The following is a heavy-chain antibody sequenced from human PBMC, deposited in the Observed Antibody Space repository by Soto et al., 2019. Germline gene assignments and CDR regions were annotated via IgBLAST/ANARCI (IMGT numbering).Heavy chain of an antibody. D-gene: IGHD1-26*01. CDR1: GFTFSSYS. Sequence: EVQLVESGGGLVQPGGSLRLSCAASGFTFSSYSMNWVRQAPGKGLEWVSYISSSSSTIYYADSVKGRFTISRDNAKNSLYLHMNSLRAEDTAVYYCARGERTSYYYYYYMDVWGKGTTVTVSS. CDR2: ISSSSSTI. V-gene: IGHV3-48*01. J-gene: IGHJ6*03. CDR3: ARGERTSYYYYYYMDV.